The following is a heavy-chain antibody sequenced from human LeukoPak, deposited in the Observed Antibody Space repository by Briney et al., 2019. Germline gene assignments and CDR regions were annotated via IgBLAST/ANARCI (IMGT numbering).Heavy chain of an antibody. J-gene: IGHJ4*02. Sequence: SETLSLTCAVYGGSFSGYYWSWIRQPPGKGRGWIGEINHSGSTNYNPSLKSRVTISVDTSKNQFSLKLSSVTAADTAVYYCARGGGYFDWPYPYWGQGTLVTVSS. CDR1: GGSFSGYY. V-gene: IGHV4-34*01. D-gene: IGHD3-9*01. CDR2: INHSGST. CDR3: ARGGGYFDWPYPY.